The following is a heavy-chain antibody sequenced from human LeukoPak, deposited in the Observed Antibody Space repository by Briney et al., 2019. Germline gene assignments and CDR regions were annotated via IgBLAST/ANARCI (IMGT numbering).Heavy chain of an antibody. CDR2: ISGSGGST. CDR3: AQRERLPGPFDY. D-gene: IGHD5-18*01. V-gene: IGHV3-23*01. CDR1: GFTFSSNG. J-gene: IGHJ4*02. Sequence: GGSLRLSCAASGFTFSSNGMSWGRQAPGKGLEWGSTISGSGGSTYYPDSVKGRFTISRDNSKNTLYLQMNSLRAEDTAVYYCAQRERLPGPFDYWAQGTLVTVSS.